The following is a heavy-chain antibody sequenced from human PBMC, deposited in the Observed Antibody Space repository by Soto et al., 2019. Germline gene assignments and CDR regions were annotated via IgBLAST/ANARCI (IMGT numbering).Heavy chain of an antibody. Sequence: SETLSLTCAVSDDSISSSSYYWGWIRQPPGKGLEWIGSTFYSGSPYYNPSLRGRVTISVDTSKSQIYLKLSSLTAADTALYYCVRRLYSSSWSPFDSWGQGNLVTVSS. J-gene: IGHJ4*02. CDR2: TFYSGSP. CDR1: DDSISSSSYY. CDR3: VRRLYSSSWSPFDS. V-gene: IGHV4-39*01. D-gene: IGHD6-13*01.